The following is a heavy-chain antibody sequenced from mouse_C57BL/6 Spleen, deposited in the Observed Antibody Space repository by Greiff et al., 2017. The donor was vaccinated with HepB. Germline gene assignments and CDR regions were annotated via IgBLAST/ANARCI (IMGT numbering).Heavy chain of an antibody. J-gene: IGHJ4*01. Sequence: EVQLVESGEGLVKPGGSLKLSCAASGFTFSSYAMSWVRQTPEKRLEWVAYISSGGDYTYYADTVKGRFTISRDNARNTLYLQMSSLKSEDTAMYYCTNYGSIYAMDYWGQGTSVTVSS. D-gene: IGHD1-1*01. CDR2: ISSGGDYT. CDR1: GFTFSSYA. V-gene: IGHV5-9-1*02. CDR3: TNYGSIYAMDY.